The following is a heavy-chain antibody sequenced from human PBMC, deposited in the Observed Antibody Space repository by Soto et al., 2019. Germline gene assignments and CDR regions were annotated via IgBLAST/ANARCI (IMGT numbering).Heavy chain of an antibody. CDR3: TRLLTHYDTPGPKWFGP. J-gene: IGHJ5*02. CDR2: IDYRGST. D-gene: IGHD3-9*01. CDR1: GDSITKSGHY. Sequence: QVQLQESGPWPVKPSETLSLTCTVSGDSITKSGHYWGWIRQPPGKGLEWIGGIDYRGSTLYNPSLRSRITMSIDTSKKFFSLKLTSVSAADTALYYCTRLLTHYDTPGPKWFGPWGQGTLVTVSS. V-gene: IGHV4-39*02.